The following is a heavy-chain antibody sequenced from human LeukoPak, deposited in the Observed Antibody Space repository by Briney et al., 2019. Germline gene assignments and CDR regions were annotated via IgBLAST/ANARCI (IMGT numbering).Heavy chain of an antibody. Sequence: GGSLRLSCAASRFTFSSYAMSWVRQAPGKGLEWVSGISDSGGSTYYADSVKGRFTISRDNYKNTLYLQMNSLRAEDTAVYYCAKFEGIAAAGTEGDYWGQGTLVTVSS. CDR3: AKFEGIAAAGTEGDY. V-gene: IGHV3-23*01. CDR2: ISDSGGST. D-gene: IGHD6-13*01. J-gene: IGHJ4*02. CDR1: RFTFSSYA.